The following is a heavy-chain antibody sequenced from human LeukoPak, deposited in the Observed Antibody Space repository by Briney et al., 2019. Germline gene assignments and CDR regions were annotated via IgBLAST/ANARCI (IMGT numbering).Heavy chain of an antibody. V-gene: IGHV3-21*01. CDR3: ARDLRNWDGGAYFDY. CDR1: GFPFSIYS. Sequence: GGSLRLSCAASGFPFSIYSMNWVRQAPGKGLEWVSSISSSSSYIYYTDSVKGRFTISRDNAKNSLSLEMNSLRAEDTAVYYCARDLRNWDGGAYFDYWGQGTLVTVSS. D-gene: IGHD1-1*01. J-gene: IGHJ4*02. CDR2: ISSSSSYI.